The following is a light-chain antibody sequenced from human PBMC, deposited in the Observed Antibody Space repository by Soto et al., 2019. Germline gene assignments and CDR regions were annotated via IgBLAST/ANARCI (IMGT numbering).Light chain of an antibody. CDR1: RFNIGAGYD. J-gene: IGLJ3*02. CDR2: ADS. CDR3: QSYDNSLSGWV. Sequence: QSVLTQPPSVSGAPGQRVTISCAGNRFNIGAGYDVHWYHQLPGTAPKLLIFADSNRPSGVPDRFSGSKSGTSASLAITGLQAEDEADYYCQSYDNSLSGWVFGGGTKLTVL. V-gene: IGLV1-40*01.